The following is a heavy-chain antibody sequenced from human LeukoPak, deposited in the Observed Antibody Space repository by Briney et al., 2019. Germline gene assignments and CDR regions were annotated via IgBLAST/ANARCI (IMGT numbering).Heavy chain of an antibody. CDR2: ISYDGSNK. J-gene: IGHJ6*02. V-gene: IGHV3-30-3*01. CDR1: GFTFSSYA. Sequence: PGRSLRLSCAASGFTFSSYAMHWVRQAPGKGLEWVSVISYDGSNKYYADSVKGRFTISRDNSKNTLYLQMNSLRAEDTAVYYCARGPAVHLERSYYYYGMDVWGQGTTVTVSS. D-gene: IGHD1-1*01. CDR3: ARGPAVHLERSYYYYGMDV.